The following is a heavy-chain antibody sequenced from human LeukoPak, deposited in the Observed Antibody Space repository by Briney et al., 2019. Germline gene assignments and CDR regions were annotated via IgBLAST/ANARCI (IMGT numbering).Heavy chain of an antibody. CDR1: GFTFSSYG. D-gene: IGHD3-10*01. J-gene: IGHJ4*02. Sequence: GGTLRLSCAASGFTFSSYGMSWVRQAPGKGLEWVSAISGSGGSTYYADSVKGRFTISRDSSKNTLYLQMNSLRAEDTAVYYCAKDQSGMVRGVPDYWGQGTLVTVSS. CDR2: ISGSGGST. V-gene: IGHV3-23*01. CDR3: AKDQSGMVRGVPDY.